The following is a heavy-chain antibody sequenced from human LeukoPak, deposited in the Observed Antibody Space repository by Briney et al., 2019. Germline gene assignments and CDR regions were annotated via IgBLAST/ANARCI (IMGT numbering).Heavy chain of an antibody. D-gene: IGHD2-2*02. CDR1: GGTFSSYA. CDR2: IIPIFGTA. CDR3: ALGIVVVPAAIKGGNWFDP. Sequence: SSVKVSCKASGGTFSSYAISWVRQAPGQGLEWMGGIIPIFGTANYAQKFQGRVTMTRDTSISTAYMELSRLRSDDTAVYYCALGIVVVPAAIKGGNWFDPWGQGTLVTVSS. J-gene: IGHJ5*02. V-gene: IGHV1-69*05.